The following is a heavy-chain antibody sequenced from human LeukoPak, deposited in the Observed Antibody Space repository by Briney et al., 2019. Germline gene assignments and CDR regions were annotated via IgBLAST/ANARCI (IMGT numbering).Heavy chain of an antibody. Sequence: GGSLRLSCAASGFTVSSNYMSWVRQAPGKGLEWVSYISSSGSTIYYADSVKGRFTISRDDAKNSLYLQMNSLRAEDTAVYCCARELGGIRGYFDYWGQGTLVTVSS. CDR3: ARELGGIRGYFDY. CDR2: ISSSGSTI. V-gene: IGHV3-11*04. J-gene: IGHJ4*02. CDR1: GFTVSSNY. D-gene: IGHD3-16*01.